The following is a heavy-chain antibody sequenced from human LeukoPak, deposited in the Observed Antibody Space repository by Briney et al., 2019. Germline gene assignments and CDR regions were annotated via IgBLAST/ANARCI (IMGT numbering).Heavy chain of an antibody. CDR1: GGSISSSNW. J-gene: IGHJ4*02. V-gene: IGHV4-4*02. CDR2: IYHSGST. Sequence: SETLSLTCAVSGGSISSSNWWSWVRQPPGKGLEWIGEIYHSGSTNYNPSLKSRVTISVDKSKNQFSLKLSSVTAADTAVYYCARGRLGEMAYSSGWYVTDYWGQGTLVTVSS. D-gene: IGHD6-19*01. CDR3: ARGRLGEMAYSSGWYVTDY.